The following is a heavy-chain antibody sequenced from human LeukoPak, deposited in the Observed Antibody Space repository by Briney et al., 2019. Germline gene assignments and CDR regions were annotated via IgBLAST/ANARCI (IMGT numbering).Heavy chain of an antibody. V-gene: IGHV1-2*04. CDR3: ARIRERGYSYGFDY. CDR2: INPNSGGT. D-gene: IGHD5-18*01. Sequence: ASVKVSCKASGYTFTGYYIHWVRQAPGQGLEWMGWINPNSGGTNYAQKFQGWVTMTRDTSISTVYMELSRLRSEDTAVYYCARIRERGYSYGFDYWGQGTLVTVSS. J-gene: IGHJ4*02. CDR1: GYTFTGYY.